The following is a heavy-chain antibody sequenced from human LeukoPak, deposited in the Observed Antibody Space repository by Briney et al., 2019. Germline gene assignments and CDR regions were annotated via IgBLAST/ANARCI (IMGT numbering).Heavy chain of an antibody. D-gene: IGHD2-15*01. CDR1: GFTFSSYA. Sequence: GGSLRLSCAASGFTFSSYAMSWVRQAPGKGLEWVSGISGSGGSTNYADSVKGRFTISRDNSKNTLYLQMNSLRAEDTAVYYCASCYGYYFYGMDVWGLGTTVTVS. V-gene: IGHV3-23*01. CDR3: ASCYGYYFYGMDV. J-gene: IGHJ6*02. CDR2: ISGSGGST.